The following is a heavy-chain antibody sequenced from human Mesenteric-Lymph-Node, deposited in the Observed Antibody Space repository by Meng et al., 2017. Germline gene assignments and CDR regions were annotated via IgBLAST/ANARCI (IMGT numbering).Heavy chain of an antibody. Sequence: GGSLRLSCAASGFTFSSYAMSWVRQAPGKGLEWVSAISGSGGSTYYADSVKGRFTISRDNAKNSLYLQMNSLRAEDTAVYYCARNGPYYYYGMDVWGQGTTVTVSS. CDR3: ARNGPYYYYGMDV. CDR1: GFTFSSYA. J-gene: IGHJ6*02. CDR2: ISGSGGST. D-gene: IGHD2-8*01. V-gene: IGHV3-23*01.